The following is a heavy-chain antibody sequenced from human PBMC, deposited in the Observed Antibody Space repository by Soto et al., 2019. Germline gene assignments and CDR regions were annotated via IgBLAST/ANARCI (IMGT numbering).Heavy chain of an antibody. CDR3: AKDRGIQLWSRDYYGMDV. J-gene: IGHJ6*02. CDR1: GFTFSSYA. CDR2: ISGSGGST. V-gene: IGHV3-23*01. D-gene: IGHD5-18*01. Sequence: GGSLRLSCAASGFTFSSYAMSWVRQAPGKGLEWVSAISGSGGSTYYADSVKGRFTISRDNSKNTLYLQMNSLRAEDTAVYYCAKDRGIQLWSRDYYGMDVWGQGTTVTVSS.